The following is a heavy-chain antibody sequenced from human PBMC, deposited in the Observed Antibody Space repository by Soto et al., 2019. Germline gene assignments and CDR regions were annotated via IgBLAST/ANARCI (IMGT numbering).Heavy chain of an antibody. V-gene: IGHV4-31*03. J-gene: IGHJ4*02. D-gene: IGHD4-4*01. CDR1: GGSISSGGYY. Sequence: SETLSLTCTVSGGSISSGGYYWSWIRQHPGKGLEWIGYIYYSGSTYYNPSLKSRVTISVDTSKNQFSLKLSSVTAADTAVYYCAHGINDYSVYFDYWGQGTLVTVSS. CDR3: AHGINDYSVYFDY. CDR2: IYYSGST.